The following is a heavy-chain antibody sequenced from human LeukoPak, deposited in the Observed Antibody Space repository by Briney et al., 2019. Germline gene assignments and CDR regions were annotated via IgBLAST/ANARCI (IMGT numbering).Heavy chain of an antibody. Sequence: ASVKVSCKASGYTFTSYGISGVRQAPGQGLEWMGWISAYNGNTNYAQKLQGRVTMTTDTSTSTAYMELRSLRSDDTAVYYCARGTSITMIVVVITTDYYYGMDVWGQGTTVTVSS. CDR3: ARGTSITMIVVVITTDYYYGMDV. D-gene: IGHD3-22*01. J-gene: IGHJ6*02. CDR1: GYTFTSYG. CDR2: ISAYNGNT. V-gene: IGHV1-18*01.